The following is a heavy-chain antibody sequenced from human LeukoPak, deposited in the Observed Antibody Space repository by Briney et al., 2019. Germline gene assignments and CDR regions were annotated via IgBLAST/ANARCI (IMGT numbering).Heavy chain of an antibody. CDR1: GFTFSSYW. D-gene: IGHD2-2*01. CDR2: IKEDGSEN. V-gene: IGHV3-7*01. CDR3: AREDGYCSSTSCLEYYYYYYYMDV. Sequence: PGGTLSLSCAASGFTFSSYWMSWVRQAPGKGLEWVANIKEDGSENYYVDSVKGRFTISRDNAKNSLYLQMNSLRAEDTAVYYCAREDGYCSSTSCLEYYYYYYYMDVWGKGTTVTVSS. J-gene: IGHJ6*03.